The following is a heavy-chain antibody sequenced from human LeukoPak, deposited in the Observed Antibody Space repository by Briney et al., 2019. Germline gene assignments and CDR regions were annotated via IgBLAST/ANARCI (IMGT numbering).Heavy chain of an antibody. CDR1: GGSVSRSSYD. D-gene: IGHD2/OR15-2a*01. Sequence: PSETLSLTCSVSGGSVSRSSYDWEWIRHPPGKGLEWIGMIHYSGTTYYNPSLNSRLFISVDMSKNQFSLSLSPVTAADTAVYYCARREENITSAIDFWGQGSLVTVSS. J-gene: IGHJ4*02. CDR2: IHYSGTT. V-gene: IGHV4-39*01. CDR3: ARREENITSAIDF.